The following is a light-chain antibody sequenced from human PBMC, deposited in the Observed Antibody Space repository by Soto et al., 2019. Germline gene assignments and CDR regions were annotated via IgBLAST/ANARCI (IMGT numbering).Light chain of an antibody. V-gene: IGLV2-14*01. CDR3: SSYTTTSPVV. CDR2: EVS. J-gene: IGLJ2*01. Sequence: QSALTQPASVSGSPGQSITISCTGSSSDVGRYNYVSWYQQRPGKAPKLMIYEVSNRPSGVSNRISGSKSGNTASLIISGLQAEDEAEYYCSSYTTTSPVVFGGWTQLTVL. CDR1: SSDVGRYNY.